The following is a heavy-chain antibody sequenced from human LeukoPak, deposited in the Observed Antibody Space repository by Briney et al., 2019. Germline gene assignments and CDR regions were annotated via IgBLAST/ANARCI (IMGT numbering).Heavy chain of an antibody. Sequence: PGGSLRLSCAASGFTFSSYAMHWVRQAPGKGLEWVAVISYDGSNKYYADSVKGRFTISRDNSKNTLYLQMNSLTAEDTAIYYCARGLCGGDCYDYWGQGTLVTVSS. D-gene: IGHD2-21*01. CDR1: GFTFSSYA. J-gene: IGHJ4*02. V-gene: IGHV3-30-3*01. CDR2: ISYDGSNK. CDR3: ARGLCGGDCYDY.